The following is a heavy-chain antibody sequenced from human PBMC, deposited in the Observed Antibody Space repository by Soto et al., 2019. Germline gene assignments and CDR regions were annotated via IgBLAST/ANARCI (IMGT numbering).Heavy chain of an antibody. Sequence: SVKVSCKASGGSFSSYAISWVRQAPGQGLEWMGGVIPVFGSANYAQKFQGRITITADMSTSTAYMELSSLRSEDTAVYYCAADPGYSYGYHYYYGMDVWGQGTTVTVSS. CDR1: GGSFSSYA. CDR3: AADPGYSYGYHYYYGMDV. CDR2: VIPVFGSA. D-gene: IGHD5-18*01. V-gene: IGHV1-69*06. J-gene: IGHJ6*02.